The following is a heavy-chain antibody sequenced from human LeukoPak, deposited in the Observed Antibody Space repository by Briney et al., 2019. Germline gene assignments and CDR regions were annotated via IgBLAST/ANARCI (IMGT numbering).Heavy chain of an antibody. J-gene: IGHJ5*02. Sequence: ASVRVSCKSSGYKFTAYYIHWIRQAPGQGLEWMGWVNPDSGDTDCTQKYQGRLTLTRDTSVTTVYMELSSLTSDDTAVYYCARVWDASGWSNWFDPWGQGTLVTVSS. CDR1: GYKFTAYY. CDR2: VNPDSGDT. D-gene: IGHD6-19*01. V-gene: IGHV1-2*02. CDR3: ARVWDASGWSNWFDP.